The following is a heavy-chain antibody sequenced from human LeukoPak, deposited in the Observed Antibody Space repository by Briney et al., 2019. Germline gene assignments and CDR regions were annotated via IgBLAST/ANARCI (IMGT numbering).Heavy chain of an antibody. Sequence: SETLSLTCTVSGGSISSGGYYWSWIRQHPGKGLEWIGYIYYSGSTYYNPSLKSRVTISVDTSKTQFSLKLSSVTAADTAVYYCASPRRYCSSTSCHRLDYWGQGTLVTVSS. D-gene: IGHD2-2*01. CDR3: ASPRRYCSSTSCHRLDY. CDR2: IYYSGST. V-gene: IGHV4-31*03. CDR1: GGSISSGGYY. J-gene: IGHJ4*02.